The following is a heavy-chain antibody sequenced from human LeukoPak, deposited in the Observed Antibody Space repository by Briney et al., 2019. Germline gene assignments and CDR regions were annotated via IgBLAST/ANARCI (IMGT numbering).Heavy chain of an antibody. J-gene: IGHJ4*02. CDR1: GYSFTGYW. V-gene: IGHV5-51*01. D-gene: IGHD1-1*01. CDR3: ARPLSSNNWSHYFGH. Sequence: GESLRISCKASGYSFTGYWIGWVRQMPGKGLEWMGIIHPADSDTRYSPSFQGQVTISVDKSITTAYLQWSSLKASDAAMYYCARPLSSNNWSHYFGHWCQGTLVTVSS. CDR2: IHPADSDT.